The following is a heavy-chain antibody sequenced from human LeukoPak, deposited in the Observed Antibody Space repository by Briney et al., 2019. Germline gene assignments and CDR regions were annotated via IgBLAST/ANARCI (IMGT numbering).Heavy chain of an antibody. CDR3: ARGVSSSWYDY. Sequence: SETLSLTCTVSGVSISSYYWSWIRQPPGKGLEWIGYIYYSGSTNYNPSLKSRVTISVDTSKNQFSLKLSSVTAADTAVYYCARGVSSSWYDYWGQGTLVTVSS. CDR2: IYYSGST. V-gene: IGHV4-59*01. CDR1: GVSISSYY. D-gene: IGHD6-13*01. J-gene: IGHJ4*02.